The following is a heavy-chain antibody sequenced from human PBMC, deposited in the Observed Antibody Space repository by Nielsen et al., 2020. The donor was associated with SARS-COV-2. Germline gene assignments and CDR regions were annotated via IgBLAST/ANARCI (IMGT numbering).Heavy chain of an antibody. CDR3: VRGPVVEGPLFDY. Sequence: GGSLRLSCAASGFTFTSYTMNWVRQAPGKGLEWVSSISSISGYIYYADSVTGRLTISTDNAKNSLYLQMNSLRAEDTATYYCVRGPVVEGPLFDYWGQGTLVTASS. CDR2: ISSISGYI. D-gene: IGHD2-15*01. J-gene: IGHJ4*02. CDR1: GFTFTSYT. V-gene: IGHV3-21*01.